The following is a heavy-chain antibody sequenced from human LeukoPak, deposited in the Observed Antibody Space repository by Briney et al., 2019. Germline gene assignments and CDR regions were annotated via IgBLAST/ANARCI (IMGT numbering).Heavy chain of an antibody. CDR3: ARRDYTGSYWLDS. Sequence: GESLKISCKGSGYSFPRHSIAWVRQMPGKGLEWKGIIYPGDSDTRYSPSFQGQVTISADVSISTAYLQWSSLKASDTAIYYCARRDYTGSYWLDSWGQGTLVTVSS. D-gene: IGHD3-10*01. J-gene: IGHJ5*01. CDR2: IYPGDSDT. CDR1: GYSFPRHS. V-gene: IGHV5-51*01.